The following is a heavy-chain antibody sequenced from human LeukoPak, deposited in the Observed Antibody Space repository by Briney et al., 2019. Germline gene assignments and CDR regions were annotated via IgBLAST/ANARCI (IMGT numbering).Heavy chain of an antibody. Sequence: GGSLRLSCAASGFTFSSYSMNWVRQAPGKGLEWVSSISSSSSYIYYADSVKGRFTISRDNAKNSLYLQMNSLRAEDTAVYYCARGSSAYYDILTGFHNWFDPWGQGTLVTVSS. V-gene: IGHV3-21*01. CDR3: ARGSSAYYDILTGFHNWFDP. CDR2: ISSSSSYI. J-gene: IGHJ5*02. D-gene: IGHD3-9*01. CDR1: GFTFSSYS.